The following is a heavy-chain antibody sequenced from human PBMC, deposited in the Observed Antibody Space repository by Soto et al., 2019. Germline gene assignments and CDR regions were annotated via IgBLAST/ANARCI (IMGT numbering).Heavy chain of an antibody. Sequence: QVQLVQSGAEVKKPGSSVKVSCKASGGTFSSFDISWLRQAPGQRLEWMGGIIPAFGPANYAPKFQGTVSITADDSATTVYMELGSLRSDDTGVYYCARSGPYCNGGSCYFQYWGQGTLVTVSS. V-gene: IGHV1-69*01. J-gene: IGHJ1*01. CDR1: GGTFSSFD. CDR2: IIPAFGPA. CDR3: ARSGPYCNGGSCYFQY. D-gene: IGHD2-15*01.